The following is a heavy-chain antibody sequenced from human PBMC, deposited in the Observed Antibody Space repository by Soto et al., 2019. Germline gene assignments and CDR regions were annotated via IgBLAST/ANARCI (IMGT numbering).Heavy chain of an antibody. V-gene: IGHV3-23*01. D-gene: IGHD2-8*01. CDR2: ISGSGGST. CDR3: AKARTDRANCTNGVCNYYYYGMDV. J-gene: IGHJ6*02. CDR1: GFTFSSYA. Sequence: GGSLRLSCAASGFTFSSYAMSWVRQAPGKGLEWVSAISGSGGSTYYADSVKGRFTISRDNSKNTLYLQMNSLRAEDAAVYYCAKARTDRANCTNGVCNYYYYGMDVWGQGTTVTVSS.